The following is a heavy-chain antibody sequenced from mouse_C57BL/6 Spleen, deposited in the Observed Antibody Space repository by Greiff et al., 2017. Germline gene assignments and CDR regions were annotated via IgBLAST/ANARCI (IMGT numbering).Heavy chain of an antibody. D-gene: IGHD2-4*01. CDR2: ISYSGST. V-gene: IGHV3-1*01. J-gene: IGHJ3*01. CDR1: GYSITSGYD. CDR3: ARDGGLPHWFAY. Sequence: EVKLQESGPGMVKPSQSLSLTCTVTGYSITSGYDWHWIRHFPGNKLEWMGYISYSGSTNYNPSLKSRISITHDTSKNHFFLKLNSVTTEDTATYYCARDGGLPHWFAYWGQGTLVTVSA.